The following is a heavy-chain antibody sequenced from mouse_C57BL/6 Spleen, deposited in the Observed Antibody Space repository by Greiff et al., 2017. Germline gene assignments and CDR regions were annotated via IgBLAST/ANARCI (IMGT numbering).Heavy chain of an antibody. CDR3: AREDYSSWFAY. D-gene: IGHD2-12*01. CDR2: IDPSDSET. V-gene: IGHV1-52*01. Sequence: QVQLQQPGAELVRPGSSVKLSCKASGYTFTSYWMHWVKQRPIQGLEWIGNIDPSDSETHYNQKFKDKATLTVDKSSSTAYMQLSSPTSEDSAVYYCAREDYSSWFAYWGQGTLVTVSA. CDR1: GYTFTSYW. J-gene: IGHJ3*01.